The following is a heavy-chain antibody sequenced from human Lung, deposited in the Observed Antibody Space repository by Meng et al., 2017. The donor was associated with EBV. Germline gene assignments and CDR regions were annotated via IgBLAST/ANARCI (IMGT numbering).Heavy chain of an antibody. V-gene: IGHV4-34*01. CDR2: INRSGST. J-gene: IGHJ4*02. CDR3: ASFPPPGKQWLVTDY. CDR1: GGSFSGYY. D-gene: IGHD6-19*01. Sequence: QVQLQQWGAGLLKPAETLSLTCAVYGGSFSGYYWSWIRQPPGKGLEWIGEINRSGSTNYNPSLKSRLTVSMDTSKNQFSLKLSSVTAADTAVYYCASFPPPGKQWLVTDYWGQGTLVTVSS.